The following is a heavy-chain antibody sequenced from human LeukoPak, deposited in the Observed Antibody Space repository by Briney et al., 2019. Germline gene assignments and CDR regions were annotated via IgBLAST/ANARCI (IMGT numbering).Heavy chain of an antibody. J-gene: IGHJ4*02. V-gene: IGHV3-30-3*01. CDR3: AREGMGYFDY. Sequence: QPGRSLRLSCAASGLTFSSYAMHWVRQAPGKGLEWVAVISYDGSNKYYADSVKGRFTISRDNSKNTLYLQMNSLRAEDTAVYYCAREGMGYFDYWGQGTLVTVSS. CDR1: GLTFSSYA. CDR2: ISYDGSNK.